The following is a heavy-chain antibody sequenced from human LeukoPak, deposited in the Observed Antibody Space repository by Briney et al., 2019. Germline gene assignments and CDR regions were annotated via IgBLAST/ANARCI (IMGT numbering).Heavy chain of an antibody. V-gene: IGHV3-48*04. CDR2: ISSSGSTI. CDR1: GFTFSTYS. J-gene: IGHJ6*02. Sequence: GGSLRLSCAASGFTFSTYSMNWVRQAPGKGLEWLSYISSSGSTIYYADSVKGRFTISRDNAKNSLYLQMNSLRAEDTAVYYCARGWIDGMDVWSQGTTVTVSS. CDR3: ARGWIDGMDV. D-gene: IGHD5-12*01.